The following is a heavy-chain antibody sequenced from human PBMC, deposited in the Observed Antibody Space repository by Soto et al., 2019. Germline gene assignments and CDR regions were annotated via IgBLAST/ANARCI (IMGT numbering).Heavy chain of an antibody. V-gene: IGHV1-69*04. CDR1: GGTFSSYT. Sequence: SVKVSCKASGGTFSSYTISWVRQAPGQGLEWMGRIIPILGIANYAQKFQGRVTITADKSTSTAYMELSSLRSEDTAVYYCARDRSYSSSWAAKIFDYWGQGTLDTVSS. D-gene: IGHD6-13*01. CDR3: ARDRSYSSSWAAKIFDY. CDR2: IIPILGIA. J-gene: IGHJ4*02.